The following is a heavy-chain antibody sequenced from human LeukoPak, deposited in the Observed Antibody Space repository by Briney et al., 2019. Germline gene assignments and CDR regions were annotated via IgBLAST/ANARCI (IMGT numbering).Heavy chain of an antibody. Sequence: PGGSLRLSCAASGFTFDDYAMNWVRQAPGKGLEWVSGINGKGDSAGYAVSVKGRFTISRDNAKNSLHLQMNSLRAEDTAVYYCARRRYSVYDFDYWGQGTLVTVSS. CDR2: INGKGDSA. D-gene: IGHD5/OR15-5a*01. V-gene: IGHV3-20*04. CDR1: GFTFDDYA. CDR3: ARRRYSVYDFDY. J-gene: IGHJ4*02.